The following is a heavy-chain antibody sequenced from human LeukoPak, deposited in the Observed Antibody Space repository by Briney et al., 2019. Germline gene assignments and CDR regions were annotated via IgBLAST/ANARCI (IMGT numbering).Heavy chain of an antibody. D-gene: IGHD2-15*01. J-gene: IGHJ6*03. Sequence: GGSLRLSCAASGFTFSSYAMHWVRQAPGKGLEYVSAISSNGGSTYYANSVKGRFTISRDNSKNTLYLQMGSLRAEDMAVYYCARTPGILDYMDVWDKGTTVTVSS. V-gene: IGHV3-64*01. CDR2: ISSNGGST. CDR1: GFTFSSYA. CDR3: ARTPGILDYMDV.